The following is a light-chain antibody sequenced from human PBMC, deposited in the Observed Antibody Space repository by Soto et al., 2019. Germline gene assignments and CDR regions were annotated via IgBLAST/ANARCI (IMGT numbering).Light chain of an antibody. CDR3: MQGLQTLPT. J-gene: IGKJ3*01. CDR2: LGS. Sequence: DIVMTQSPLSLPVTPGEPASISCRSSQSLLHSDGYNYLDWYVQKPGQSPRLLIYLGSKRASGIPDGFSGSGSGTDFKLKISRVEADDVGVYYCMQGLQTLPTFGPGTKVDIK. V-gene: IGKV2-28*01. CDR1: QSLLHSDGYNY.